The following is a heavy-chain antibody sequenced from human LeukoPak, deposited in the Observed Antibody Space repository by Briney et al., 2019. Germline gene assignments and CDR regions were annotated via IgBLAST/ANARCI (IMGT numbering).Heavy chain of an antibody. V-gene: IGHV3-30-3*01. CDR3: AIAYCGGDCGFDY. CDR1: GFTFSSYA. CDR2: ISYDGSNK. Sequence: GGSLRLSCAASGFTFSSYAMHWVRQAPGKGLEWVAVISYDGSNKYYADSVKGRFTISRDNSKNTLYLQMNSLRAEDTAVYYCAIAYCGGDCGFDYWGQGTLVTVSS. J-gene: IGHJ4*02. D-gene: IGHD2-21*02.